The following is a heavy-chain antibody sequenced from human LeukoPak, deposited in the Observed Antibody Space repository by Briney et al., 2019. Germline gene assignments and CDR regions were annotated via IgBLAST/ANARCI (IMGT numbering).Heavy chain of an antibody. D-gene: IGHD3-16*01. J-gene: IGHJ4*02. CDR1: GGSISSGGYY. Sequence: SQTLSLTCTVSGGSISSGGYYWSWIRQHPGKGLEWIGYIYYSGSTYYNPSLKSRVTISVDTSKNQFSLRLSSVTAADTAVYYCARAGGFFSPFGYWGQGTLVTVSS. CDR3: ARAGGFFSPFGY. CDR2: IYYSGST. V-gene: IGHV4-31*03.